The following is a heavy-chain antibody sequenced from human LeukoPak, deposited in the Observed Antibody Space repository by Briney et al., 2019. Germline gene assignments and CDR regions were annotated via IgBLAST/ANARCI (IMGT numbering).Heavy chain of an antibody. CDR2: IYYSGST. CDR3: ARAPLIHDSSDYSD. CDR1: GGSISSYY. J-gene: IGHJ4*02. D-gene: IGHD3-22*01. Sequence: SETLSLTCTVSGGSISSYYWSWIRQPPGKGLEWIGYIYYSGSTNYNPSLKSRVTISVDTSKNQFSLKLSSVTAADTAVYYCARAPLIHDSSDYSDWGQGTLVTVSS. V-gene: IGHV4-59*01.